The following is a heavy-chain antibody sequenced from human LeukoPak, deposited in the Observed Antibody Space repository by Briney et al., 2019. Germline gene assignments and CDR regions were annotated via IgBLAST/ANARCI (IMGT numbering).Heavy chain of an antibody. CDR2: IGAYNGNT. Sequence: SVKVSCKASGGTFSSYAISWVRQAPGQGLEWMGWIGAYNGNTNYAQKLQGRVTMTTDTSTSTAYMEVRSLRSDDTAVYYCARELGYCSGGSCYPLDYWGQGTLVTVSS. V-gene: IGHV1-18*01. CDR3: ARELGYCSGGSCYPLDY. CDR1: GGTFSSYA. J-gene: IGHJ4*02. D-gene: IGHD2-15*01.